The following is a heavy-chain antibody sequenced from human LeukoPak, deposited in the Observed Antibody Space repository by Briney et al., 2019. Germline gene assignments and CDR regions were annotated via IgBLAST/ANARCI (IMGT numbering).Heavy chain of an antibody. CDR1: GFTFSSYA. V-gene: IGHV3-30*04. J-gene: IGHJ3*02. CDR2: ISYDGSNK. D-gene: IGHD3-10*01. Sequence: GGSLRLSCAASGFTFSSYAMHWVRQAPGKGLEWVAVISYDGSNKYYADSVKGRFTISRDNSKNTLYLQMNSLRAEDTAVYYCAKVWFGESLYAFDIWGQGTMVTVSS. CDR3: AKVWFGESLYAFDI.